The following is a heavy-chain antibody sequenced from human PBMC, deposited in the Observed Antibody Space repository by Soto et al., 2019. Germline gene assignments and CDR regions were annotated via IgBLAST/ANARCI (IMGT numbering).Heavy chain of an antibody. CDR3: XXXSXXXXXXXXXDAFDI. J-gene: IGHJ3*02. Sequence: QVQLVESGGGVVQPGRSLRLSCAASGFTFSSYAMHWVRQAPGKGLEXXAVISYDGSNKYYADSVKGRFTISRDNSKNTLYLQMNSLRAEDTAVXXXXXXSXXXXXXXXXDAFDIWGQGTMFTVSS. CDR2: ISYDGSNK. V-gene: IGHV3-30-3*01. CDR1: GFTFSSYA.